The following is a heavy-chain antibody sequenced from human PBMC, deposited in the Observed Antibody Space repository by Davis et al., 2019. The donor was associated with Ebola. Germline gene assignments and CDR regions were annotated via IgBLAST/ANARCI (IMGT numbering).Heavy chain of an antibody. CDR2: ISSSSSYI. J-gene: IGHJ3*02. CDR3: ARSWGYSYGLGAFDI. V-gene: IGHV3-21*01. Sequence: PGGSLRLSCAASGFTFSSYSMNWVRQAPGKGLEWVSSISSSSSYIYYADSVKGRFTISRDNSKNTLYLQMNSLRAEDTAVYYCARSWGYSYGLGAFDIWGQGTMVTVSS. D-gene: IGHD5-18*01. CDR1: GFTFSSYS.